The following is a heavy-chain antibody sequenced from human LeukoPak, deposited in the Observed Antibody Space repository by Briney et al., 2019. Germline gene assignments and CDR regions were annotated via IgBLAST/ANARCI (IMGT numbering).Heavy chain of an antibody. V-gene: IGHV1-69*02. J-gene: IGHJ5*02. CDR3: ASTVDYYGSGRLTTPNNWFDP. D-gene: IGHD3-10*01. CDR1: GGTFSSYT. CDR2: IIPILGIA. Sequence: WASVKVSCKASGGTFSSYTISWVRQAPGQGLEWVGRIIPILGIANYAQKFQGRVTITADKSTSTAYMELSSLRSEDTAVYYCASTVDYYGSGRLTTPNNWFDPWGQGTLVTVSS.